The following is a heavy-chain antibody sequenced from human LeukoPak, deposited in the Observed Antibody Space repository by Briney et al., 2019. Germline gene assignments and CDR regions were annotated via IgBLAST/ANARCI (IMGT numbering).Heavy chain of an antibody. J-gene: IGHJ4*02. V-gene: IGHV4-59*08. CDR2: IYYSGSN. D-gene: IGHD4-17*01. CDR1: GGSINNYY. CDR3: ARGRGTTTVTTYYFDY. Sequence: SETLSLTCTVSGGSINNYYWSWIRQPPGKGLELIVYIYYSGSNNYNPSLKSRVTISVDTSKNQFSLNLSSVTAADTAVYYCARGRGTTTVTTYYFDYWGQGTLVTVSS.